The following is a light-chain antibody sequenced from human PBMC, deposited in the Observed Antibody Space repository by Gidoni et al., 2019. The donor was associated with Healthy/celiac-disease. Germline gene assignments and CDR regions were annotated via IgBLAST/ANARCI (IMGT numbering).Light chain of an antibody. Sequence: ELVLTPSPCTLSLSPAERATLSCRASQSVSSSYVAWYQQKPGQAPRLLIYGASSRATGIPDRFSGSGSGTDFTLTISRLEPEDFAVYYCQQYGSSRMTFGQGTRLEIK. CDR1: QSVSSSY. CDR2: GAS. CDR3: QQYGSSRMT. V-gene: IGKV3-20*01. J-gene: IGKJ5*01.